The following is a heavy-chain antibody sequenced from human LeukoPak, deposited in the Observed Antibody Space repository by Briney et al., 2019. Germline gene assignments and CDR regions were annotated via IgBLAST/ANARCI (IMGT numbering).Heavy chain of an antibody. CDR3: ATPPRPMVRGAQYYFDY. V-gene: IGHV4-39*07. CDR1: GGSISSTSYY. J-gene: IGHJ4*02. Sequence: SETLSLTCTISGGSISSTSYYWGWIRQPPGKGLEYIGNIFYSGSTYYNPSLKGRATISVDTSKKQLSLNLSSVAAADTAVYYCATPPRPMVRGAQYYFDYWGQGTLVTVSS. CDR2: IFYSGST. D-gene: IGHD3-10*01.